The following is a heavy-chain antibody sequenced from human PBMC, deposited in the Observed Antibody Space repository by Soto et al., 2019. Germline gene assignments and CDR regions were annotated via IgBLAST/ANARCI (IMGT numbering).Heavy chain of an antibody. J-gene: IGHJ5*02. V-gene: IGHV1-3*01. CDR3: ARDRPTYSSGWYNWFDP. Sequence: GASVKVSCKASGDTFTSYAMHWVRQAPGQRLEWMGWINAGNGNTKYSQKFQGRVTITRDTSASTAYMELSSLRSEDTAVYYCARDRPTYSSGWYNWFDPWGQGTLVTASS. D-gene: IGHD6-19*01. CDR2: INAGNGNT. CDR1: GDTFTSYA.